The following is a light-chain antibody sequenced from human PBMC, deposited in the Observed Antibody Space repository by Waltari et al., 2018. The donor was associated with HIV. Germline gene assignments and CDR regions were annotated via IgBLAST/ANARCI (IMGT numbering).Light chain of an antibody. CDR1: QSVLYSSNNKNY. V-gene: IGKV4-1*01. Sequence: DIVLTQSPDSLVVSLGARATINCKSSQSVLYSSNNKNYLAWYQQNPGQPPKLLIYWASTRESGVPDRFSGSGSGTDFTLTISSLQAEDVAVYYCQQYYSTPLTFGGGTKVEIK. CDR3: QQYYSTPLT. CDR2: WAS. J-gene: IGKJ4*01.